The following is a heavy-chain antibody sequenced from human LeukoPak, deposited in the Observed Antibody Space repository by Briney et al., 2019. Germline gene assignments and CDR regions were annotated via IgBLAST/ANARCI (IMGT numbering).Heavy chain of an antibody. V-gene: IGHV1-69*05. CDR2: IIPIFGTA. CDR1: GGTFSSYA. CDR3: ARDGGKVGQLGFDP. J-gene: IGHJ5*02. Sequence: ASVKVSCKASGGTFSSYAISWVRQAPGQGLEWMGGIIPIFGTANYAQKFQGRVTITTDESTSTAYMELSSLRSEDTAVYYCARDGGKVGQLGFDPWGQGTLVTVSS. D-gene: IGHD4-23*01.